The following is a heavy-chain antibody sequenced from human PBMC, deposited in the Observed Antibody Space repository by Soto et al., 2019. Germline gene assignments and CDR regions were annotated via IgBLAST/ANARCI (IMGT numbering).Heavy chain of an antibody. Sequence: SGPTLVNPTQTLTLTCTFSGFSLSTSGVGVSWIRQPPGKALEWLALIYWDDDNRYSPSLKSRLTITKDTSKNQVVLTMTKMDPVDTATYYCAHGTGFDCGDYVPYYFDYWGRGTLVTVSS. D-gene: IGHD4-17*01. CDR1: GFSLSTSGVG. V-gene: IGHV2-5*02. J-gene: IGHJ4*02. CDR2: IYWDDDN. CDR3: AHGTGFDCGDYVPYYFDY.